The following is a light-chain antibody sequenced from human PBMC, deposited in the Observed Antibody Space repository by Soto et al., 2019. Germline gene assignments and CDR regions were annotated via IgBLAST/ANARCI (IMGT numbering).Light chain of an antibody. CDR3: SSYAGSSNSYV. Sequence: SVLTQPPSAFGTPGQRVTISCSGDSSSIERNTVSWYQQLPGMAPKLMIYEVTKRPSGVPDRFSGSKSGNTASLTVSGLQADDEADYYCSSYAGSSNSYVFGTGTKVTVI. CDR2: EVT. V-gene: IGLV1-44*01. CDR1: SSSIERNT. J-gene: IGLJ1*01.